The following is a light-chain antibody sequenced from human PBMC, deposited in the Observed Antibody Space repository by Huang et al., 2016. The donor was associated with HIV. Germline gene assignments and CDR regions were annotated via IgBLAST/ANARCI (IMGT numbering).Light chain of an antibody. CDR2: TDV. Sequence: EIVMTQSPATLSVSPGERATLSCRASQTIGNALAWSQQKPGQAPRLPIYTDVHRHSGTPARFSGSGSGTYFTLTITCLQAEDFAVYYCQQYNNWPPLTFGGGTKVEIK. J-gene: IGKJ4*01. V-gene: IGKV3-15*01. CDR1: QTIGNA. CDR3: QQYNNWPPLT.